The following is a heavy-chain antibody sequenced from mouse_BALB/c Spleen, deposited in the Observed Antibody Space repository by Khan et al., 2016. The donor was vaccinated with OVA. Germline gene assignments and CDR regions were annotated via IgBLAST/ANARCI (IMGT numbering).Heavy chain of an antibody. CDR2: IDPQNGNT. J-gene: IGHJ2*01. CDR3: CHLKSQVKPPLKPATSSNTAYKKHSTPTSEDTTAYYYARITNK. V-gene: IGHV14-3*02. CDR1: GFNIKDTY. Sequence: EMQLQESGAELVKPGATVKLSCTASGFNIKDTYMNWLKQWPEQGLEWMGRIDPQNGNTKYDPKFQGKATITVDTSANTAYLQINNLTSEDTAVYTNCHLKSQVKPPLKPATSSNTAYKKHSTPTSEDTTAYYYARITNKWGQGTTLTVSS. D-gene: IGHD1-1*02.